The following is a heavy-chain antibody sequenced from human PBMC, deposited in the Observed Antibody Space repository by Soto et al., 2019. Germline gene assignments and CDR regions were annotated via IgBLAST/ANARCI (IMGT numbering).Heavy chain of an antibody. CDR1: GGTFSSYT. CDR3: ASADYDFWSGPGS. Sequence: QVQLVQSGAEVKKPGSSVKVSCKASGGTFSSYTISWVRQAPGQGLEWMGRIIPILGIANYAQKFQGRVTIPADKSASTAYMELSSLRSEDTAVYYCASADYDFWSGPGSWGQGTLVTVSS. J-gene: IGHJ5*02. D-gene: IGHD3-3*01. CDR2: IIPILGIA. V-gene: IGHV1-69*02.